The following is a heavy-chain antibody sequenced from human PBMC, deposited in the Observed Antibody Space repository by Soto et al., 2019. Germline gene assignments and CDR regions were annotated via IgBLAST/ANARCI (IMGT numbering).Heavy chain of an antibody. J-gene: IGHJ4*02. V-gene: IGHV4-30-2*01. CDR2: IYHSGST. Sequence: SETXSLTCAVSGGTVCSGGYAWPWIRQPPGKGLEWIGYIYHSGSTYYNPSLKSRVTMTRDTSTSTVYMELSSLRSEDTAVYYCERVDNSGSSYVLGCWGQGTLVTVST. D-gene: IGHD1-26*01. CDR3: ERVDNSGSSYVLGC. CDR1: GGTVCSGGYA.